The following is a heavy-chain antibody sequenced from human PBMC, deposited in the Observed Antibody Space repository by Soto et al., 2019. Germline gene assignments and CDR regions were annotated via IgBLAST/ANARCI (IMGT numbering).Heavy chain of an antibody. J-gene: IGHJ4*02. CDR3: ASGYGRNFNY. CDR2: INHSGST. CDR1: GGSFSGYY. V-gene: IGHV4-34*01. Sequence: QVQLQQWGAGLLKPSETLSLTCAVYGGSFSGYYWNWIRQPPGKGLEWIGEINHSGSTNYNPSLTSNVTISVDTPTSQCSLMLSCVSGAHKSVYYCASGYGRNFNYWGKGSQVTLAS. D-gene: IGHD3-10*01.